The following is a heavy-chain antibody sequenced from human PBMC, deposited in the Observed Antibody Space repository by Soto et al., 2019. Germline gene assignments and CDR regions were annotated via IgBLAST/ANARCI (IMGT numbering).Heavy chain of an antibody. CDR2: INAGNGNT. Sequence: VQLVQSGAEVKKPGASVKVSCKTSGYIFTKNAIHWVRQAPGYGLEWMAWINAGNGNTIYSQKFQGRVTITRDTSASTAYMELSSLRSEDTAVYYCARVAEDSSGYVDDWGQGTLVTVSS. J-gene: IGHJ4*02. CDR1: GYIFTKNA. D-gene: IGHD3-22*01. V-gene: IGHV1-3*01. CDR3: ARVAEDSSGYVDD.